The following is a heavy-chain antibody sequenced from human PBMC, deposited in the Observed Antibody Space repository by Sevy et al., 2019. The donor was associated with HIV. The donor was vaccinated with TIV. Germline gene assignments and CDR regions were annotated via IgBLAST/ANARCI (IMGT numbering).Heavy chain of an antibody. V-gene: IGHV1-24*01. CDR1: GYTLTELS. Sequence: ASVKVSCKVSGYTLTELSMHWVRQAPGKGLEWMGGFDPEDGETIYAQKFQGRVTMTEDTSTDTAYMELGSLRSEDTAVYYCATDKYYYDSSGYPRGFDYWGQGTLVTVSS. CDR2: FDPEDGET. J-gene: IGHJ4*02. D-gene: IGHD3-22*01. CDR3: ATDKYYYDSSGYPRGFDY.